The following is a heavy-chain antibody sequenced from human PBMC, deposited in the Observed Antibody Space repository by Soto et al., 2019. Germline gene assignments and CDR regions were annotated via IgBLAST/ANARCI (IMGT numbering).Heavy chain of an antibody. CDR2: INTYNGNT. CDR3: ARGHSVQWLVQTGFDY. J-gene: IGHJ4*02. CDR1: GYTFTRYG. Sequence: ASVKVSCKASGYTFTRYGIGWARQAPGQGLEWMGRINTYNGNTNYAQNVQGRVTLTTDTSTSTAYMELRSLRSNDTAVYYCARGHSVQWLVQTGFDYWGQGTLVTVSS. D-gene: IGHD6-19*01. V-gene: IGHV1-18*01.